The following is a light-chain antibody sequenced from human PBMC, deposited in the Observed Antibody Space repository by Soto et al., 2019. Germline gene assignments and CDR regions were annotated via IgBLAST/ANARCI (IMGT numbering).Light chain of an antibody. J-gene: IGLJ2*01. Sequence: QSVLTQPPSVSGTPGQTVSISCAGTSSNLGADYDVHWYQRLPGTAPRLLIFGNRVRPSGVPDRFSGSKSGTSASLAITGLQAEDEAIYYCQSYDNSLTTAIFGAGTKVTVL. CDR2: GNR. CDR3: QSYDNSLTTAI. V-gene: IGLV1-40*01. CDR1: SSNLGADYD.